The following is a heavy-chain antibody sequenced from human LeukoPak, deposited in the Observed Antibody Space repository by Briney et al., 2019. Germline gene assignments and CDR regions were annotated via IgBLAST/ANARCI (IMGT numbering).Heavy chain of an antibody. V-gene: IGHV4-39*07. Sequence: SETLSLTCTVSGGSISSSSYYWGWIRQPPGKGLEWIGSIYYSGSTYYNPSLKSRVTISVDKSKNQFSLKLSSVTAADTAVYYCARVGYYDSSGYRFPFDYWGQGTLVTVSS. J-gene: IGHJ4*02. CDR3: ARVGYYDSSGYRFPFDY. CDR1: GGSISSSSYY. CDR2: IYYSGST. D-gene: IGHD3-22*01.